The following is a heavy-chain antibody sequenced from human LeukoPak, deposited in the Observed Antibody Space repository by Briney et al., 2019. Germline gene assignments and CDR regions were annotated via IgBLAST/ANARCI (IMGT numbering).Heavy chain of an antibody. CDR2: IYYSGST. J-gene: IGHJ5*02. CDR1: GGSFSGYY. Sequence: SETLSLTCAVYGGSFSGYYWTWIRQAPGKGLEWIAYIYYSGSTYYNPSLKSRVTMSADTSKNQLSLKLSSVTAADTAVYYCARPYYYDSRIDPWGQGILVTVSS. V-gene: IGHV4-30-4*08. CDR3: ARPYYYDSRIDP. D-gene: IGHD3-22*01.